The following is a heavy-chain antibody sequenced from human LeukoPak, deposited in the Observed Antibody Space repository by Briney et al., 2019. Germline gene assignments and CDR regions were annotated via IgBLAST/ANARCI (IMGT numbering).Heavy chain of an antibody. J-gene: IGHJ4*02. CDR3: ARVRYGSGSYSY. D-gene: IGHD3-10*01. CDR1: GFTSSDYY. Sequence: PGGSLRLSCAASGFTSSDYYMSWIRQAPGKGLEWVSVIYSGGSTYYADSVKGRFTISRDNAKNSLYLQMNSLRAEDTAVYYCARVRYGSGSYSYWGQGTLVTVSS. CDR2: IYSGGST. V-gene: IGHV3-66*01.